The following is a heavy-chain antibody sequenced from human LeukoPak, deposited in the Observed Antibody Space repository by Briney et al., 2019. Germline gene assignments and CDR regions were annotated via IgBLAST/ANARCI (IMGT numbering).Heavy chain of an antibody. Sequence: NPGESLKISCKGSGSSFTSYWIGWVRQMPGKGLEWVGIIYPGDSDTRYSPSFQGQVTISADKSISTAYLQWSSLKASDTAMYYCARNQLLWTWFDPWGQGTLVTVSS. CDR1: GSSFTSYW. CDR3: ARNQLLWTWFDP. J-gene: IGHJ5*02. V-gene: IGHV5-51*01. CDR2: IYPGDSDT. D-gene: IGHD2-2*01.